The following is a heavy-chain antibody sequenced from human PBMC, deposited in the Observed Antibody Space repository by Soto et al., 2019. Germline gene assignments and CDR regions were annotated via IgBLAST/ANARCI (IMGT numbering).Heavy chain of an antibody. Sequence: GGSVKGSRKASGYNFTSYWISWVRPAPGQGLEWMGWISAYNGNTNYAQKLQGRVTMTTDTSTSTAYMELRSLRSDDTAVYYCAAGVAVAGVFDYWGQGTLVTVSS. CDR2: ISAYNGNT. J-gene: IGHJ4*02. CDR3: AAGVAVAGVFDY. V-gene: IGHV1-18*01. CDR1: GYNFTSYW. D-gene: IGHD6-19*01.